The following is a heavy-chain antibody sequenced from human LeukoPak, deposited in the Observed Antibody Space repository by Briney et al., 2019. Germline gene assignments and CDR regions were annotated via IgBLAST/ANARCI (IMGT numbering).Heavy chain of an antibody. Sequence: RASVKVSCKASGGTFSSYAISWVRQAPGQGLEWMGRIIPILGIANYAQKFQGRVTITADKSTSTAYMEPSSLRSEDTAVYYCAKERREFGDIVVVPAARYYFDYWGQGTLVTVSS. CDR2: IIPILGIA. D-gene: IGHD2-2*01. J-gene: IGHJ4*02. V-gene: IGHV1-69*04. CDR3: AKERREFGDIVVVPAARYYFDY. CDR1: GGTFSSYA.